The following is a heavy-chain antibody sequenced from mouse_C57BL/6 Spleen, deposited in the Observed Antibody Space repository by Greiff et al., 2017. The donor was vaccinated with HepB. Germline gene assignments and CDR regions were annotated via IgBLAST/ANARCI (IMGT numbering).Heavy chain of an antibody. D-gene: IGHD1-2*01. Sequence: HLVESGPGLVKPSQSLSLTCTVTGYSITSGYGWNWIRQFPGNKLEWMGYISYSGSTNYNPSLKSRISITRDTSKNQFFLQLNSVTTEDTATYDCARTARIKYWGQGTTLTVSS. CDR3: ARTARIKY. CDR1: GYSITSGYG. J-gene: IGHJ2*01. V-gene: IGHV3-2*02. CDR2: ISYSGST.